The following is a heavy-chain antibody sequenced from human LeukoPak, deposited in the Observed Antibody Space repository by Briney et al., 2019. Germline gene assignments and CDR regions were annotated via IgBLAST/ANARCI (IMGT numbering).Heavy chain of an antibody. CDR3: ARDPTTVTTIFDS. Sequence: SETLSLTCSVSGVSISAYYWSWIRQSAGNRLEWIGRIYPGEGIYATATTSYNPSFKSRVTMSGNTSKNQLSLKLSSVTAADTAVYYCARDPTTVTTIFDSWGQGILVTVSS. V-gene: IGHV4-4*07. D-gene: IGHD4-11*01. CDR1: GVSISAYY. J-gene: IGHJ4*02. CDR2: IYPGEGIYATATT.